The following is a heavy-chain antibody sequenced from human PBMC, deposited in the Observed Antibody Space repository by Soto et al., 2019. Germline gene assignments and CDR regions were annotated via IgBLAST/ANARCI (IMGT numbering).Heavy chain of an antibody. CDR1: GFTFSSYS. D-gene: IGHD2-2*01. CDR3: ARVRGIVVVPAAHYYYYGMDV. V-gene: IGHV3-21*01. CDR2: ISSSSSYI. J-gene: IGHJ6*02. Sequence: EVQLVESGGGLVKPGGSLRLSCAASGFTFSSYSMNWVRQAPGKGLEWVSSISSSSSYIYYADSVKGRFTISRDNAKNSLYLQINSLRAEDTAVYYCARVRGIVVVPAAHYYYYGMDVWGQGTTVTVSS.